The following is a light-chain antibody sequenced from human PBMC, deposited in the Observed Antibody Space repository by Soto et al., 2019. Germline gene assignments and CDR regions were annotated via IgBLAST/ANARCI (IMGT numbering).Light chain of an antibody. CDR2: GAS. CDR3: QQRSNWPLT. V-gene: IGKV3D-11*01. CDR1: QGIRNH. J-gene: IGKJ4*01. Sequence: IVMTQSPATLSVSPGERVTFSCTASQGIRNHLAWYQHKPGQAPRLLIYGASSRATGIPARFSGSGSGTDFTLTISSLEPEDFAVYYCQQRSNWPLTFGGGTKVDI.